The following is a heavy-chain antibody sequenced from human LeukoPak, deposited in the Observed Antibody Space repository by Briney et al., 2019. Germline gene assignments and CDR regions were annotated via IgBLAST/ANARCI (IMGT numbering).Heavy chain of an antibody. CDR1: GDIVSSNSAL. J-gene: IGHJ4*02. V-gene: IGHV6-1*01. CDR3: ASLITASETGFEF. Sequence: SQTLSLTCAISGDIVSSNSALWNWITQSPSRGLEWLGRTYYRSKWYNDYAVSMKSRITINPDTSKNQFSLQLNSVTPEDTAVYFCASLITASETGFEFWGQGTLVTVSS. D-gene: IGHD3-10*01. CDR2: TYYRSKWYN.